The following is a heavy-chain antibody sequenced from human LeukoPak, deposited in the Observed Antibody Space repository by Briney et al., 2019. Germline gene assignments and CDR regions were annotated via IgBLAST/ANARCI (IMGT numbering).Heavy chain of an antibody. V-gene: IGHV3-11*04. J-gene: IGHJ4*02. CDR1: GFTFSDYY. CDR3: ARESPLNDRLDY. D-gene: IGHD3-22*01. CDR2: ISGIGVNR. Sequence: GGSLRLSCVASGFTFSDYYMSWVRQAPGKGLEWVSYISGIGVNRFYADSVKGRFTTSRVSASNLLYLEMNSLRAEDTAVYYCARESPLNDRLDYWGQGTLVTVSS.